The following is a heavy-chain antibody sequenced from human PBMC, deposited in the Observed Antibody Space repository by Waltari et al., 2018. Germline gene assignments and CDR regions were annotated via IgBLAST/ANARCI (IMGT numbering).Heavy chain of an antibody. D-gene: IGHD3-3*01. J-gene: IGHJ4*02. Sequence: VQLVESGGGLVQPGGSLRLSCAASGFTFSAYRMHWVRQAPGKGLVWVSLITADGRATLYADSVKGRFTRSRDNAKDTLYLQMNSLRGEDTAVYYCAIQISGVVFWGQGTLVTVSS. CDR3: AIQISGVVF. CDR2: ITADGRAT. V-gene: IGHV3-74*01. CDR1: GFTFSAYR.